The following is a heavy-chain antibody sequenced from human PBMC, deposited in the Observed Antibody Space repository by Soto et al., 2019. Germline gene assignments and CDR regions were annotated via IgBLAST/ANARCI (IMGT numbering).Heavy chain of an antibody. V-gene: IGHV4-39*01. CDR1: GGSISSSSYY. CDR3: ARLYHHDSSGYPRDAFDI. Sequence: PSETLSLTCTVSGGSISSSSYYWGWIRQPPGKGLEWIGSIYYSGSTYHNPSLKSRVTISVDTSKNQFSLKLSSVTAADTAVYFCARLYHHDSSGYPRDAFDIWGQGTTVTVSS. D-gene: IGHD3-22*01. CDR2: IYYSGST. J-gene: IGHJ3*02.